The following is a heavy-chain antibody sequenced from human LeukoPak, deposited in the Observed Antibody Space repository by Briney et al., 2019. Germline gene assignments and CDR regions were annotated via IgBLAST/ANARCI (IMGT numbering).Heavy chain of an antibody. D-gene: IGHD3-22*01. V-gene: IGHV3-20*04. CDR1: GLTFGDYG. J-gene: IGHJ4*02. Sequence: PGGSLRLSCAASGLTFGDYGMSWVRQAPGKGLELVSGINWNGSSTGYADSVKGRFTISRDNAKNSLYLQMNSLRAEDPALYCYARGMYCYDISGYYYLDYWGQGTLVTVSS. CDR2: INWNGSST. CDR3: ARGMYCYDISGYYYLDY.